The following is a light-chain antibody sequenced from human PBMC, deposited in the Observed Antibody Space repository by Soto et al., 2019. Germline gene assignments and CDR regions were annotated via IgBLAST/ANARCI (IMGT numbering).Light chain of an antibody. CDR2: GAS. J-gene: IGKJ1*01. CDR1: QRVSSSY. Sequence: EIVLTQSPGTLSLSPGERATLSCRASQRVSSSYLAWYQQKPGQAPRLLIYGASSRATGIPDRFSGSGSGTDFTRTISRLEPEDFAVYYCQQYGSSPPWTFGQGTKVEIK. CDR3: QQYGSSPPWT. V-gene: IGKV3-20*01.